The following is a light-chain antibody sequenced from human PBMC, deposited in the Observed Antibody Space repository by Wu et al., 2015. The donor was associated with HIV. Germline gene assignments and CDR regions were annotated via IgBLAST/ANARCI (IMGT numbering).Light chain of an antibody. CDR1: LSVNSNY. Sequence: EIVLTQSPDTLSLSPGERATLSCRASLSVNSNYLAWYQQKPGQAPRLLIFGAANRATGIPDRFSGSGFGADFTLTISRLEPEDFAVYFCQLYGHSFLFGGGSKLEIK. CDR3: QLYGHSFL. V-gene: IGKV3-20*01. CDR2: GAA. J-gene: IGKJ4*01.